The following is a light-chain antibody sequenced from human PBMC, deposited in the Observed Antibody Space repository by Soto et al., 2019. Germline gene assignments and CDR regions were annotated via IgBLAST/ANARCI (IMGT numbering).Light chain of an antibody. CDR1: NSDVGGYNY. V-gene: IGLV2-14*01. CDR3: SSYTSISTLYV. J-gene: IGLJ1*01. Sequence: QSVLTQPASVSGSPGQSITISCTGTNSDVGGYNYVSWYQQHPDKAPELMIYEVSHRPSGVSNRFSGSKSDNTASLTISGLQAEDEADYYCSSYTSISTLYVFGTGTKLTVL. CDR2: EVS.